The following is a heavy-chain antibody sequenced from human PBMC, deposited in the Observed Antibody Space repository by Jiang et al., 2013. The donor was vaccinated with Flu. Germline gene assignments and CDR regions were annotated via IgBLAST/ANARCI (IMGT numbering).Heavy chain of an antibody. V-gene: IGHV4-39*07. D-gene: IGHD3-16*01. CDR2: IYYSGST. CDR3: ARDIPLHLGDQNWFDP. CDR1: GGSISSSSYY. Sequence: LTCTVSGGSISSSSYYWGWDPPAPRKGLEWIGSIYYSGSTYYNPSLKSRVTISVDTSKNQFSLKLSSVTAADTAVYYCARDIPLHLGDQNWFDPWGQGTLVTVSS. J-gene: IGHJ5*02.